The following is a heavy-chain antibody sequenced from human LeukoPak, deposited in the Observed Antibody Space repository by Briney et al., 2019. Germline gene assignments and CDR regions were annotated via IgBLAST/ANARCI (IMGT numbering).Heavy chain of an antibody. D-gene: IGHD3-3*01. V-gene: IGHV3-33*01. J-gene: IGHJ4*02. CDR3: ARESAYYDFWSGYYRYYFDY. CDR1: GFTFSSYG. Sequence: GRSLRLSCAASGFTFSSYGMHWVRQAPGKGLEWVAVIWYDGSNKYYADSVKGRFTISRDNSKNTLYLQMNSLRAEDTAVYYCARESAYYDFWSGYYRYYFDYWGQGTLVTVSS. CDR2: IWYDGSNK.